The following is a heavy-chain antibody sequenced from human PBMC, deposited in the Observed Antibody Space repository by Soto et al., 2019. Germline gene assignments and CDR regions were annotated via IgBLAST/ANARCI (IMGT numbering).Heavy chain of an antibody. CDR1: GFTFSSYS. CDR3: ARDQFDDSSGNHTFDY. CDR2: ISYDGSNK. V-gene: IGHV3-30-3*01. J-gene: IGHJ4*02. D-gene: IGHD3-22*01. Sequence: PGGSLRLSCAASGFTFSSYSMHWVRQAPGKGLEWVAVISYDGSNKYYADSVKGRFTISRENSKNTLYLQMNSLRAEDTAVYYWARDQFDDSSGNHTFDYWGQGTLVNVSS.